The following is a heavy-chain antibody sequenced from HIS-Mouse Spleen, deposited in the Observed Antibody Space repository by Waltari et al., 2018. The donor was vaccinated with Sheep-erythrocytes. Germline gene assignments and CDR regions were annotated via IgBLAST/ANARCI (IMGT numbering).Heavy chain of an antibody. CDR3: ALSVDLAGAFDI. V-gene: IGHV4-34*01. CDR1: GGSFSGYY. J-gene: IGHJ3*02. D-gene: IGHD6-19*01. CDR2: INHSEST. Sequence: QVQLQQWGAGLLKPSETLSLTCAVYGGSFSGYYWSWIRQPPGKGLEWIGEINHSESTTYNPSLKSRVPISVDTSKNQFSLKLSSVTAADTSVYYCALSVDLAGAFDIWGQGTMVTVSS.